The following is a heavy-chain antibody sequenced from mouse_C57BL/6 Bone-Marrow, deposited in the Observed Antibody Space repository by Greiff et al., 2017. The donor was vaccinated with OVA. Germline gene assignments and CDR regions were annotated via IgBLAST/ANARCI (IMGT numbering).Heavy chain of an antibody. Sequence: QVQLQQPGAELVMPGASVKLSCKASGYTFTSYWMHWVKQRPGQGLEWIGEIDPSDSYTNYNQKFKGKSTLTVDKSSSTAYMQLSSLTSEDSAVDCCARRDWDAWYFDVWGTGTTVTVSS. CDR3: ARRDWDAWYFDV. D-gene: IGHD4-1*01. V-gene: IGHV1-69*01. CDR1: GYTFTSYW. J-gene: IGHJ1*03. CDR2: IDPSDSYT.